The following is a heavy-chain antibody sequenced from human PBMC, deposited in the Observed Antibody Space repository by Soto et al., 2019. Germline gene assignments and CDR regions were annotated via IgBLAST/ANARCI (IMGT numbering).Heavy chain of an antibody. V-gene: IGHV3-23*01. CDR3: AKSSVPAASNYYYYYGMDV. D-gene: IGHD2-2*01. Sequence: AGGSLRLSCAASGFTFSSYAMSWVRQAPGKGLEWVSAISGSGGSTYYADSVKGRFTISRDNSKNTLYLQMNSLRAEDTAVYYCAKSSVPAASNYYYYYGMDVWGQGTTVTVSS. CDR1: GFTFSSYA. J-gene: IGHJ6*02. CDR2: ISGSGGST.